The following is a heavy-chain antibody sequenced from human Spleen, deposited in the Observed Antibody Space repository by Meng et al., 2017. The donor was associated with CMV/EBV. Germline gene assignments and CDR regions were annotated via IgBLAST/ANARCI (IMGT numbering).Heavy chain of an antibody. D-gene: IGHD3-3*01. CDR1: GESFTGYY. CDR2: INNSGSN. V-gene: IGHV4-34*01. Sequence: CAVYGESFTGYYWSWIRQPRGKGLEWIGEINNSGSNNYNPSLKSRVTIAVDTSKNQFSLKLSSVTAADTAVYYCARAPVWSAIAIDYWGQGTLVTVSS. J-gene: IGHJ4*02. CDR3: ARAPVWSAIAIDY.